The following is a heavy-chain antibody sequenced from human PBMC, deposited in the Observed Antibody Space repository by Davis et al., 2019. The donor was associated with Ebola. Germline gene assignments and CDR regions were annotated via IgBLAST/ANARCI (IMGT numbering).Heavy chain of an antibody. J-gene: IGHJ4*02. V-gene: IGHV3-48*02. CDR1: GFTFSTYS. CDR2: ISYSSSI. CDR3: ATGNYGDYHGY. Sequence: GGSLRLSCAASGFTFSTYSMNWARQAPGKGLEWVSYISYSSSIYYADSVKGRFTTSRDNARNSLYLQMSSLRDEDTAVYYCATGNYGDYHGYWGQGTLVTVSS. D-gene: IGHD4-17*01.